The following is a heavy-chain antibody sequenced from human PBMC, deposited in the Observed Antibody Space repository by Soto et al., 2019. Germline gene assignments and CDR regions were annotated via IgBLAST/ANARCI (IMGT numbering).Heavy chain of an antibody. D-gene: IGHD3-22*01. J-gene: IGHJ4*02. CDR3: ARDSGYYYWDDY. CDR2: IGNDPSYL. Sequence: PGGSLRLSCEASGFSFSRHSMNWVRQAPGKGLEWVSSIGNDPSYLYYAGSVKGRFTISRDNAKNSLYLQMNSLRAEDTAVYYCARDSGYYYWDDYWGQGTLVTVSS. CDR1: GFSFSRHS. V-gene: IGHV3-21*06.